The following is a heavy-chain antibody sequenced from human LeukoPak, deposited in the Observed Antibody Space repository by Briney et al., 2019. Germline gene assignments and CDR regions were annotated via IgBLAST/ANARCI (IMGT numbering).Heavy chain of an antibody. CDR3: ARGGNRNYYDSSGYTSPIGAFDI. CDR1: GFTVSSNY. Sequence: GGSLRLSCAASGFTVSSNYMSWVRLAPGKGLEWVSVIYSGGSTYYADSVKGRFTISRDNSKNTLYLQMNSLRAEDTAVYYCARGGNRNYYDSSGYTSPIGAFDIWGQGTMVTVSS. CDR2: IYSGGST. J-gene: IGHJ3*02. V-gene: IGHV3-66*02. D-gene: IGHD3-22*01.